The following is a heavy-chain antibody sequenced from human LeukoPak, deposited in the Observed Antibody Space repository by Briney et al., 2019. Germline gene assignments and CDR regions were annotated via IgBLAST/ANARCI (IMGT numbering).Heavy chain of an antibody. V-gene: IGHV3-7*03. Sequence: PGGSLRLSCAASGFTFSSYWMSWVRQAPGKGLEWVANIKQDGSEKYYVDSVKGRFTISRDNAKSSLYLQVNSLRAEDTALYYCVKDMGSSGWHGPFDYWGQGTLVTVSS. CDR2: IKQDGSEK. D-gene: IGHD6-19*01. CDR3: VKDMGSSGWHGPFDY. CDR1: GFTFSSYW. J-gene: IGHJ4*02.